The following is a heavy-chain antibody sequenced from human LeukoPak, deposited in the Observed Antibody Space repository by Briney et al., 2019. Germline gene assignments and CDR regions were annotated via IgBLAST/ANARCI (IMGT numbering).Heavy chain of an antibody. V-gene: IGHV1-8*02. CDR2: MNPNSGNT. CDR1: GYTFTSYG. J-gene: IGHJ5*02. CDR3: ARSLPGIAAAGPS. Sequence: GASVKVSCKASGYTFTSYGINWVRQATGQGLEWMGWMNPNSGNTGYAQKFQGRVTMTRNTSISTAYMELSSLRSEDTAVYYCARSLPGIAAAGPSWGQGTLVTVSS. D-gene: IGHD6-13*01.